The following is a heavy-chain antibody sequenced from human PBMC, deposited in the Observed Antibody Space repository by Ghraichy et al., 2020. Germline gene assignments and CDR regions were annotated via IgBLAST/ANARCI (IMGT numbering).Heavy chain of an antibody. CDR3: ARGSTVRRFGDYDGMDV. V-gene: IGHV3-48*02. CDR1: GFSFSSDS. Sequence: GGSLRLSCVVSGFSFSSDSMSWVRQSPGKGLEWVSSITSSGRTIFYADSVKGRFTISRDNAHNTLYLQMSSVRDEDTAVYYCARGSTVRRFGDYDGMDVWGQGTTVTVSS. D-gene: IGHD4-17*01. CDR2: ITSSGRTI. J-gene: IGHJ6*02.